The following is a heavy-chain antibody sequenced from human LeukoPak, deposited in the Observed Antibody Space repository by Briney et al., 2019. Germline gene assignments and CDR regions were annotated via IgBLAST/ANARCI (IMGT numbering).Heavy chain of an antibody. CDR2: ISLSGYT. V-gene: IGHV4-4*02. Sequence: SGTLSLTCGVSGGSITTTNYWSGVRQSPGRGLEWIGEISLSGYTGFNPSLRGRVTMSLDESKNHLSLTLTSVTAADTAIYYCSRESGPYSPFGHWGQGILVTVTT. CDR1: GGSITTTNY. CDR3: SRESGPYSPFGH. D-gene: IGHD1-26*01. J-gene: IGHJ4*02.